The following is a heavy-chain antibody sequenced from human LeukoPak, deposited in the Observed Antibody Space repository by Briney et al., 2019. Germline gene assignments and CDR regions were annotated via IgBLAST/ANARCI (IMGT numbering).Heavy chain of an antibody. J-gene: IGHJ4*02. Sequence: PSETLSLTCTVPGGSISSSSYYWGWIRQPPGKGLEWIGSIYYSGSTYYNPSLKSRVTISVDTSKNQFSLKLSSVTAADTAVYYCAVRGVIRKKLDYWGQGTLVTVSS. CDR1: GGSISSSSYY. CDR3: AVRGVIRKKLDY. CDR2: IYYSGST. D-gene: IGHD3-10*01. V-gene: IGHV4-39*01.